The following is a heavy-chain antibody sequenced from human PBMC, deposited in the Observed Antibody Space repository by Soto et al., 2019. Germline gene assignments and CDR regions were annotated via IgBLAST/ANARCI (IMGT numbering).Heavy chain of an antibody. D-gene: IGHD6-6*01. CDR3: ARGRARAARSFGRWEKHFDY. V-gene: IGHV4-34*01. Sequence: XATLSLTCAVYGGSFSGYYWSWIRQPPGKGLEWIGEINHSGRTNYNPSLKSRVTISVDTSKNQFSLKLSSVTAADTAVYYCARGRARAARSFGRWEKHFDYWGQGTLVTVSS. CDR2: INHSGRT. J-gene: IGHJ4*02. CDR1: GGSFSGYY.